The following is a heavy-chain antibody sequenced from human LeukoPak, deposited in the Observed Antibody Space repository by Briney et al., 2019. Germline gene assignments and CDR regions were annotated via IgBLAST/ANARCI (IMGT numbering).Heavy chain of an antibody. CDR1: GFTFRSYW. Sequence: PGGSLRLSCAASGFTFRSYWMHWVRQAPGKGLVWVSRINSDGSTTTYADSVKGRFTISRDNAKNTLILQMNSLSAEDTAVYYCARDLNPYYYDSSGYWLDYWGQGTLVTVSS. J-gene: IGHJ4*02. CDR3: ARDLNPYYYDSSGYWLDY. V-gene: IGHV3-74*01. CDR2: INSDGSTT. D-gene: IGHD3-22*01.